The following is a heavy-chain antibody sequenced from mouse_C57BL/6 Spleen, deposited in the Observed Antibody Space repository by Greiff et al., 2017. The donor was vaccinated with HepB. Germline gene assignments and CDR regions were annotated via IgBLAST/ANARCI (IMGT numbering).Heavy chain of an antibody. CDR1: GYAFSSYW. CDR3: ARSYYGSSPYYFDY. J-gene: IGHJ2*01. CDR2: IYPGDGDT. V-gene: IGHV1-80*01. Sequence: VQLQQSGAELVKPGASVKISCKASGYAFSSYWMNWVKQRPGKGLEWIGQIYPGDGDTNYHGKFKGKATLTADKSSSTAYMQLSSLTSEDSAVYFCARSYYGSSPYYFDYWGQGTTLTVSS. D-gene: IGHD1-1*01.